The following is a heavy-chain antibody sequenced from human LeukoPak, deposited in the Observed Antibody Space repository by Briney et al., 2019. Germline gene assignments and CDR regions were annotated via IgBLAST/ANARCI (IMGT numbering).Heavy chain of an antibody. D-gene: IGHD5-12*01. Sequence: GGSLRLSCAASGFTFSSYEMKLVRQAPGKGLEWVSYISSSGSTIYYADSVKGRFTISRDNAKNSLYLQMNSLRAEDTAVYYCARDPPRVVLRLSDYWGQGTLVTVSS. CDR3: ARDPPRVVLRLSDY. CDR2: ISSSGSTI. CDR1: GFTFSSYE. J-gene: IGHJ4*02. V-gene: IGHV3-48*03.